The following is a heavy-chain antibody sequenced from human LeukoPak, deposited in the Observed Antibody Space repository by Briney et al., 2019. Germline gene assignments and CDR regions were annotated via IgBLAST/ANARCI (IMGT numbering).Heavy chain of an antibody. CDR2: ISSSSSTI. CDR3: ARWGYSYGFRTFDY. V-gene: IGHV3-48*01. D-gene: IGHD5-18*01. Sequence: PGGSLRLSCAASGFTFSSYSMNWVRQAPGKGRGWVSNISSSSSTIYYADSVKGRFTISRDNAKNSLYLQMNSLRAEDTAVYYCARWGYSYGFRTFDYWGQGTLVTVSS. CDR1: GFTFSSYS. J-gene: IGHJ4*02.